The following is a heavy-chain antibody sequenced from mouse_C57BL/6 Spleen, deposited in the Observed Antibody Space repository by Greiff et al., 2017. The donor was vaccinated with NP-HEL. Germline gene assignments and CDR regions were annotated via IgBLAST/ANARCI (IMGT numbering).Heavy chain of an antibody. CDR2: INPNNGGT. CDR1: GYTFTDYY. Sequence: EVQLQQSGPELVKPGASVKISCKASGYTFTDYYMNWVKQSHGKSLEWIGDINPNNGGTSYNQKFKGKATLTVDKSSSTAYLELRSLTSEDSAVYYCAGGFYYYGSSSSWGAYWGQGTLVTVSA. CDR3: AGGFYYYGSSSSWGAY. V-gene: IGHV1-26*01. J-gene: IGHJ3*01. D-gene: IGHD1-1*01.